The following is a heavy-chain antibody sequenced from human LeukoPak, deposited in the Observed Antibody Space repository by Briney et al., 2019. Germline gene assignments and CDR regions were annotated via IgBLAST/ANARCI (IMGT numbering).Heavy chain of an antibody. CDR3: ARGVTWYYFDY. V-gene: IGHV4-30-4*01. CDR2: IYYSGST. Sequence: PSGTLSLTCTVSGGSISSGDYYWSWIRQPPGKGLEWIGYIYYSGSTYYNPSLKSRVTISVDTSKNQFSLKLSSVTAADTAVYYCARGVTWYYFDYWGQGTLVTVSS. CDR1: GGSISSGDYY. D-gene: IGHD2-8*02. J-gene: IGHJ4*02.